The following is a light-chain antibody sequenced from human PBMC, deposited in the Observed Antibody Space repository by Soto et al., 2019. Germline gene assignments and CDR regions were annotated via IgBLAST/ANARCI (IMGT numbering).Light chain of an antibody. CDR3: ETWGSSYRV. CDR1: SGHSSYI. J-gene: IGLJ2*01. Sequence: QPVLTQSSSASASLGSSVKLTCTLSSGHSSYIIAWHQQQPGKAPRYLMKLEGRGSYNKGSGVPDRFSGSSSGAVRYLTISVLQFEEEGDYFCETWGSSYRVFGGGTKLTVL. V-gene: IGLV4-60*02. CDR2: LEGRGSY.